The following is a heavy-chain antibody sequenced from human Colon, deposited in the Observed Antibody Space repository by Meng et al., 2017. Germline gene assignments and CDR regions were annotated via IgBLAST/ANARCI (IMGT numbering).Heavy chain of an antibody. CDR3: AVIGTYCSGGSCSYDAFDI. D-gene: IGHD2-15*01. J-gene: IGHJ3*02. CDR2: ICYGGSNK. Sequence: GESLKISCAASGFPFSSYGMHWVRQAPGKGLEWVAVICYGGSNKYYADSVKGRLTISSDNSKNTLYLQMNSMRAEDTAVYYCAVIGTYCSGGSCSYDAFDIWGQGTMVTVSS. CDR1: GFPFSSYG. V-gene: IGHV3-33*03.